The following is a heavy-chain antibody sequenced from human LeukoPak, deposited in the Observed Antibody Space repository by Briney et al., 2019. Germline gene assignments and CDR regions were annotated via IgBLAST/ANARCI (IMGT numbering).Heavy chain of an antibody. Sequence: GGSLRLSCAASGFTVSSNYMGWVRQAPGKGLEWVSVIYSGGDTYYADSVKGRFTISRDNSKNMLYLQMNSLRAEDTAVYYCAKFVVGAPYYFDYWGQGTLVTVSS. CDR3: AKFVVGAPYYFDY. J-gene: IGHJ4*02. CDR2: IYSGGDT. D-gene: IGHD1-26*01. CDR1: GFTVSSNY. V-gene: IGHV3-66*01.